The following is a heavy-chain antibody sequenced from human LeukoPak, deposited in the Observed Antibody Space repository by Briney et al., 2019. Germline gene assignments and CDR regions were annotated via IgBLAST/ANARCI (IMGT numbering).Heavy chain of an antibody. CDR2: ISAYNGNT. CDR1: GYTFTSYG. Sequence: ASVKVSCKASGYTFTSYGISWVRQAPGQGLEWMGWISAYNGNTNYAQKLQGRVTMTTDPSTSTAYMELRSLRSDDTAVYYCARGGGYCSSTSCYADYSNYLGFDYWGQGILVTVSS. D-gene: IGHD2-2*03. CDR3: ARGGGYCSSTSCYADYSNYLGFDY. J-gene: IGHJ4*02. V-gene: IGHV1-18*01.